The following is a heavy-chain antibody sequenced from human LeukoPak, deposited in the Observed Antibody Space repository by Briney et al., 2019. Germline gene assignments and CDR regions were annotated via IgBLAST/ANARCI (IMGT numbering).Heavy chain of an antibody. CDR3: ARVNGGQYCSGGSCYGPAGY. CDR2: ISAYNGNT. Sequence: APVKVSCKAPGYTFTSYGISWVRQAPGQGLEWMGWISAYNGNTNYAQKLQGRVTMTTDTSTSTAYMELRSLRSDDMAVYYCARVNGGQYCSGGSCYGPAGYWGQGTLVTVSS. CDR1: GYTFTSYG. J-gene: IGHJ4*02. V-gene: IGHV1-18*03. D-gene: IGHD2-15*01.